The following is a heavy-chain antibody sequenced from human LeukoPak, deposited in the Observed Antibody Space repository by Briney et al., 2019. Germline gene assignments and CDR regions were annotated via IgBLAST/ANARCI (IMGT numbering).Heavy chain of an antibody. V-gene: IGHV3-48*01. D-gene: IGHD6-13*01. J-gene: IGHJ4*02. CDR1: GFTFSSYW. CDR2: ISSSGSTI. Sequence: PGGSLRLSCAASGFTFSSYWMSWVRQAPGKGLEWVSYISSSGSTIYYADSVKGRFTISRDNAKNSLYLQMNSLRAEDTAVYYCARYSSSWPSSFDYWGQGTLVTVSS. CDR3: ARYSSSWPSSFDY.